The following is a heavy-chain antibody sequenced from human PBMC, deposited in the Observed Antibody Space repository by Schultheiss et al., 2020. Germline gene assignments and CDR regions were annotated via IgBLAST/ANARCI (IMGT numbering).Heavy chain of an antibody. CDR1: GFTFSSHW. Sequence: GGSLRLSCAASGFTFSSHWMHWVRQAPGKGLVWVSAISGSGGSTYYADSVKGRFTISRDNSKNTLYLQMNSLRAEDTAVYYCARDLAIAADYGMDVWGQGTTVTFSS. D-gene: IGHD6-13*01. CDR3: ARDLAIAADYGMDV. CDR2: ISGSGGST. V-gene: IGHV3-23*01. J-gene: IGHJ6*02.